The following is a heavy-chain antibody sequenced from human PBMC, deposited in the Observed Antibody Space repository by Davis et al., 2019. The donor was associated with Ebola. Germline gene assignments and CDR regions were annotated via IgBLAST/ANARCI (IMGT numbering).Heavy chain of an antibody. V-gene: IGHV3-43*02. D-gene: IGHD2-21*02. J-gene: IGHJ4*02. CDR2: ISGDGGRT. Sequence: LSLTCAASGFTFDDYAMHWVRQAPGKGLECVSLISGDGGRTYYADSVKGRLTISRDNSKNSLYLQMNSLRTEDTALYYCGKADCGGDCRVVDYWGQGTLVTVSS. CDR3: GKADCGGDCRVVDY. CDR1: GFTFDDYA.